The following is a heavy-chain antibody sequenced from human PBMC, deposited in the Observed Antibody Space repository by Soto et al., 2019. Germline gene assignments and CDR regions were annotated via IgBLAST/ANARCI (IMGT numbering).Heavy chain of an antibody. J-gene: IGHJ6*02. CDR3: VKTAAAGSSYYYGMDV. V-gene: IGHV3-64D*06. Sequence: PGGSLRLSCSASGFTFSSYAMHWVRQAPGKGLEYVSAISSNGGSTYYADSVKGRFTISRDNSKNTLYLQMSSLRAEDTAVYYCVKTAAAGSSYYYGMDVWGQGTTVTVSS. CDR2: ISSNGGST. D-gene: IGHD6-13*01. CDR1: GFTFSSYA.